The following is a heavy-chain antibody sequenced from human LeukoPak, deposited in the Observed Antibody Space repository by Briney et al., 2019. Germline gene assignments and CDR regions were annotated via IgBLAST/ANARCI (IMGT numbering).Heavy chain of an antibody. Sequence: PGGSLRLSCAASGFTFSDYYMSWIRQAPGKGLEWVSYISSSGSTIYYADSVKGRFTISRDNSKNTLYLQMNSLRAEDTAVYYCAKVGEWLVQAYWGQGTLVTVSS. J-gene: IGHJ4*02. CDR2: ISSSGSTI. V-gene: IGHV3-11*01. CDR3: AKVGEWLVQAY. D-gene: IGHD6-19*01. CDR1: GFTFSDYY.